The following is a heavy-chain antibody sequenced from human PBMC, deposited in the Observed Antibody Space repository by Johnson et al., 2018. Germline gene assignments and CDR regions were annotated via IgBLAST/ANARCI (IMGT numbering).Heavy chain of an antibody. CDR2: LSGSGGST. Sequence: VQLVQSGGGLVQPGGSLRLSCAASGFTFSSYAMSWVRQAPGKGLEWVSALSGSGGSTYYADSVKGRFTISRDNSKNTLYLQMNSLRAEETAVYLCANRAMVVVPAAIAQSYYYMAVWGKGTTVTVSS. CDR3: ANRAMVVVPAAIAQSYYYMAV. CDR1: GFTFSSYA. J-gene: IGHJ6*03. D-gene: IGHD2-2*02. V-gene: IGHV3-23*04.